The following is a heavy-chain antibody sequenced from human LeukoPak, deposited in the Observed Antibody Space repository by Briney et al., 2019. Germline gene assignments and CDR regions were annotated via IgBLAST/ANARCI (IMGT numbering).Heavy chain of an antibody. CDR2: INPKTGGS. Sequence: ASVKVSCKASGYTFTGYYMHRVRQAPGQGLEWLGRINPKTGGSNYAQNFQGRVTMTSDTSTTTAYMELSSLNSDDTAVYYCATLVSGINYWGQGTLVTVSS. CDR1: GYTFTGYY. J-gene: IGHJ4*02. CDR3: ATLVSGINY. V-gene: IGHV1-2*06. D-gene: IGHD1-20*01.